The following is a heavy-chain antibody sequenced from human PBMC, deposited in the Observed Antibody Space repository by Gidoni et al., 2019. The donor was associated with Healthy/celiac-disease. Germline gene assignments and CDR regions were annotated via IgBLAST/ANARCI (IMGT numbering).Heavy chain of an antibody. D-gene: IGHD4-17*01. CDR2: INHSGST. J-gene: IGHJ6*02. CDR1: GGSFSGYY. V-gene: IGHV4-34*01. CDR3: ARSGDYSDYYYGMDV. Sequence: QVQLQQWGAGLLKPSETLSLTCAVYGGSFSGYYWSWIRQPPGKGLEWIGEINHSGSTNYNPSLKSRVTISVDTSKNQFSLKLSSVTAADTAVYYCARSGDYSDYYYGMDVWGQGTTVTVSS.